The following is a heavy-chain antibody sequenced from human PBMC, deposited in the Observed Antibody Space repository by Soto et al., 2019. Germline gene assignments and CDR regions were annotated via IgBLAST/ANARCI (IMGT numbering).Heavy chain of an antibody. V-gene: IGHV3-30-3*01. CDR2: ISYDGSNK. D-gene: IGHD2-21*02. J-gene: IGHJ4*02. Sequence: GGSLRLSCAASGFTFSSYAMHWVRQAPGKGLEWVAVISYDGSNKYYADSVKGRFTISRDHSKNTLYLQINRLRAEDTAVYYCARSPGVVVTPGVDYWGQGTLVTVSS. CDR1: GFTFSSYA. CDR3: ARSPGVVVTPGVDY.